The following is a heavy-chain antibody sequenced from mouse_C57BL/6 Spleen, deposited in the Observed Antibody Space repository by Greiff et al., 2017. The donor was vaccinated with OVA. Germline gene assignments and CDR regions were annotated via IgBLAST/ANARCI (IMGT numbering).Heavy chain of an antibody. CDR1: GYTFTSYW. J-gene: IGHJ1*03. CDR2: IDPSDSET. V-gene: IGHV1-52*01. CDR3: AREDDEAWYFDV. Sequence: VKLQQPGAELVRPGSSVKLSCKASGYTFTSYWMHWVKQRPIQGLEWIGNIDPSDSETHYNQKFKDKATLTVDKSSSTAYMQLSSLTSEDSAVYYCAREDDEAWYFDVWGTGTTVTVSS.